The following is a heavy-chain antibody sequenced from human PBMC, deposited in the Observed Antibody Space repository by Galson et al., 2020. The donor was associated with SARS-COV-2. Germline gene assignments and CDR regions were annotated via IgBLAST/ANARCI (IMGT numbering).Heavy chain of an antibody. D-gene: IGHD3-10*01. V-gene: IGHV4-39*01. CDR1: GGSISSSSYY. J-gene: IGHJ4*02. CDR2: IYYSGST. CDR3: ARRTIWFGEPSTYDFDY. Sequence: SETLSLTCTVSGGSISSSSYYWGWIRQPQGKGLEWIGSIYYSGSTYYNPSLKSRVTISVDTSKNQFSLKLSSVTAADTAVYYCARRTIWFGEPSTYDFDYWGQGSLVTGFS.